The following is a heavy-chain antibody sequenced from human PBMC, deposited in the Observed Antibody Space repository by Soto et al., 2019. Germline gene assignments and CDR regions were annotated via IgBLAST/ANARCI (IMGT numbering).Heavy chain of an antibody. J-gene: IGHJ3*01. Sequence: GGSLRLSCAASGFTFSSYSMNWVRQAPGKGLEWVSYISSSSSTIYYADSVKGRSTISRDNAKNSLYLQMNSLRAEDTAVYYCARDQLYYNDISGRPLNAFDVWGQGTMVTV. D-gene: IGHD3-22*01. CDR1: GFTFSSYS. CDR3: ARDQLYYNDISGRPLNAFDV. V-gene: IGHV3-48*01. CDR2: ISSSSSTI.